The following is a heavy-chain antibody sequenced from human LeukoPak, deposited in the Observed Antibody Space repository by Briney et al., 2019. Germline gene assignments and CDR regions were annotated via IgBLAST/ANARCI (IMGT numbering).Heavy chain of an antibody. J-gene: IGHJ4*02. D-gene: IGHD4/OR15-4a*01. CDR2: IKQDGSEK. CDR1: EFTFSSYW. V-gene: IGHV3-7*01. CDR3: ARVFGAGYSDY. Sequence: GGSLRLSCAASEFTFSSYWMSWVRQAPGKGLEGVASIKQDGSEKYYVDSVKGRVTISRDNAKNSLYLQMNSLRDEDTAVYYCARVFGAGYSDYWGQGTLVTVSS.